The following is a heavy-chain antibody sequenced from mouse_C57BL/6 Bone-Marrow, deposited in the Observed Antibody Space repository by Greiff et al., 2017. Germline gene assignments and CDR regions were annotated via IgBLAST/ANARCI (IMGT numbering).Heavy chain of an antibody. V-gene: IGHV1-82*01. CDR1: GYAFSSSW. J-gene: IGHJ1*03. D-gene: IGHD1-1*01. CDR3: AKGGGTTGPEISWYVDV. Sequence: QVQLQQSGPELVKPGASVKISCKASGYAFSSSWMNWVKQRPGKGLEWIGRIYPGDGNTNYNGKFKGTATLTADKSSSTAYMQLSSLTSEDSAVYFCAKGGGTTGPEISWYVDVWGTGTTVTVSS. CDR2: IYPGDGNT.